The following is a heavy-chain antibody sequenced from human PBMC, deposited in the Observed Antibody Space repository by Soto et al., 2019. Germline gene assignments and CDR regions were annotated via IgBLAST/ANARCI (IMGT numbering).Heavy chain of an antibody. D-gene: IGHD5-18*01. CDR2: INHSGST. V-gene: IGHV4-34*01. CDR1: GGSFSGYY. CDR3: ASMRIRSSYGYDYYYGMDV. Sequence: SETLSLTCAVYGGSFSGYYWSWIRQPPGKGLEWIGEINHSGSTNYNPSLKSRVTISVDTSKNQFSLKLSSVTAADTAVYYCASMRIRSSYGYDYYYGMDVWGQGTTVT. J-gene: IGHJ6*02.